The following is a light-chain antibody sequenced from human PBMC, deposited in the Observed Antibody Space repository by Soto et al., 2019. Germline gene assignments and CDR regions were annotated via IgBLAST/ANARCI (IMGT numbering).Light chain of an antibody. CDR3: QQYNSYLFT. V-gene: IGKV1-5*01. CDR2: GAS. CDR1: QTISTW. Sequence: DLQMTQSPSTLSASVGDRVTITCRASQTISTWLAWYQQKPGKAPKLLIYGASSLESGVPSRFSGSGSGTEFTLTISSLQPDDFATYYCQQYNSYLFTFGPGTKVDIK. J-gene: IGKJ3*01.